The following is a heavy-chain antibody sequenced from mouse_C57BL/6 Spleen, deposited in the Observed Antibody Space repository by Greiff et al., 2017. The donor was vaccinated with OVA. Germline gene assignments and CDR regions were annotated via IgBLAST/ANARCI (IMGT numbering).Heavy chain of an antibody. Sequence: VKLMESGAELARPGASVKLSCKASGYTFTSYGISWVKQRTGQGLEWIGEIYPRSGNTYYNEKFKGKATLTADKSSSTAYMELRSLTSEDSAVYFCARWGAGTRDFDYWGQGTTLTVSS. D-gene: IGHD4-1*01. CDR2: IYPRSGNT. V-gene: IGHV1-81*01. CDR3: ARWGAGTRDFDY. J-gene: IGHJ2*01. CDR1: GYTFTSYG.